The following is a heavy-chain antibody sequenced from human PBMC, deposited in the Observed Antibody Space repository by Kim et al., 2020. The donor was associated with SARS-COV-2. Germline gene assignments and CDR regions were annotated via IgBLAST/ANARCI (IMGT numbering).Heavy chain of an antibody. Sequence: GGSLRLSCAASGFTVSSNYMSWVRQAPGKGLEWVSVIYSGGSTYYADSVKGIFTISRDNSKNTLYLQMNSLRAEDTAVYYCARGYCSSTSCINYYYYMDVWGKGTTVTVSS. J-gene: IGHJ6*03. CDR1: GFTVSSNY. D-gene: IGHD2-2*01. CDR2: IYSGGST. CDR3: ARGYCSSTSCINYYYYMDV. V-gene: IGHV3-66*01.